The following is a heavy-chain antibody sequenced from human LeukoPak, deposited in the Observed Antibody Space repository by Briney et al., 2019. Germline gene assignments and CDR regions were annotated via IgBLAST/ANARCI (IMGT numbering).Heavy chain of an antibody. CDR2: ISDDGSNK. CDR1: GFTLSHYA. D-gene: IGHD6-19*01. J-gene: IGHJ4*02. V-gene: IGHV3-30*01. CDR3: ARDLYSGGWFPDF. Sequence: GGSLRLSCTASGFTLSHYAMHWIRQAPGKGLEWVAVISDDGSNKYYADSVKGRFNVSRDNSKNTLYVQMNGLRVEDTAVYYCARDLYSGGWFPDFWGQGTLVTVSS.